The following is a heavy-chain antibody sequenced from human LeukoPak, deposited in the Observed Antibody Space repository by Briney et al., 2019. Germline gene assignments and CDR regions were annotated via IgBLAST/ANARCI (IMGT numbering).Heavy chain of an antibody. CDR3: ARDLVATSFDY. J-gene: IGHJ4*02. V-gene: IGHV3-74*01. Sequence: GGSLRLSCAASGFXFTSFWIHWVRQAPGKGLMWVSRINIDASTTTYADSVKGRFTISRDNAKNTVYLQMNSLRAEDTAVYYCARDLVATSFDYWGQGTLVTVSS. D-gene: IGHD5-12*01. CDR1: GFXFTSFW. CDR2: INIDASTT.